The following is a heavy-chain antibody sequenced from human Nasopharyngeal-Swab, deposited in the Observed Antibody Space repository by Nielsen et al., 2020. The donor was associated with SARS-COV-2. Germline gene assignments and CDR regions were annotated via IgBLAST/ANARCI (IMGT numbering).Heavy chain of an antibody. CDR1: GFSLSTSGMC. CDR2: INWDDDK. CDR3: ARATYYYDSSGYYILDY. Sequence: SGPTLVQPPQTLTLTCTFSGFSLSTSGMCVSWIRQPPGKALEWLARINWDDDKYYSTSLKTRLTISKDTSKNQVVLTMTNMDPVDTATYYCARATYYYDSSGYYILDYWGQGTLVTVSS. V-gene: IGHV2-70*11. D-gene: IGHD3-22*01. J-gene: IGHJ4*02.